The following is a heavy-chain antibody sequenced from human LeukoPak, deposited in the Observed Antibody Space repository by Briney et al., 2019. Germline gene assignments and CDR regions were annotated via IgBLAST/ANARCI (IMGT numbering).Heavy chain of an antibody. Sequence: PSETLSLTCTVSGGSISSSSYSWGWIRQPPGKGLKWIGSIYYSGSTYYNPSLKSRVTISVDTSKNQFSLKLSSVTAADTAVYYCARHYVEGAMIIDYWGQGTLVTVSS. CDR1: GGSISSSSYS. CDR2: IYYSGST. J-gene: IGHJ4*02. CDR3: ARHYVEGAMIIDY. V-gene: IGHV4-39*01. D-gene: IGHD3-10*02.